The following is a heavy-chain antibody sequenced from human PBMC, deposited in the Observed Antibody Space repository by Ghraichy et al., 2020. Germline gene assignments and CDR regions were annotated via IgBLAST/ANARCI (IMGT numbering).Heavy chain of an antibody. J-gene: IGHJ4*02. V-gene: IGHV3-7*04. Sequence: GGSLRLSCSASGFNFSSNWMSWVRQAPGKGLEWVANLRQDGSSKYYVESARGRFTISRDNAKSSLYLQMNSLRADDTGVYYCARAADGYQWGRGTLVTVTS. CDR2: LRQDGSSK. D-gene: IGHD5-24*01. CDR3: ARAADGYQ. CDR1: GFNFSSNW.